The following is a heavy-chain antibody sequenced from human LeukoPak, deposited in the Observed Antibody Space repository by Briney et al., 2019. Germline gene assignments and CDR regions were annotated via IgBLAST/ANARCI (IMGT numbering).Heavy chain of an antibody. D-gene: IGHD2-21*01. V-gene: IGHV3-66*01. Sequence: GGSLRLSCAASGFAVSSNYMSWVRQAPGKGLEWVSVIYSGGSTYYADSVKGRFTISRDNSKNTLYLQMNSLRAEDTAVYYCARESRVWYYGMDVWGQGTTVTVSS. CDR1: GFAVSSNY. CDR2: IYSGGST. CDR3: ARESRVWYYGMDV. J-gene: IGHJ6*02.